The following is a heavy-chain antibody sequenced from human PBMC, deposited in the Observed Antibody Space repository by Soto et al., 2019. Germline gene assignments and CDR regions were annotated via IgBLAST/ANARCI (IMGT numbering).Heavy chain of an antibody. V-gene: IGHV3-23*01. J-gene: IGHJ5*02. CDR1: GFTFSNYA. D-gene: IGHD6-13*01. CDR3: AKDLVAAAAS. Sequence: DGQLLESGGGLGQSGGSLRLSCVGSGFTFSNYAMNWVRQAPGKGLEWVSGIRESGGSTHYADSVRGRFAISRDNSKNTVYLQMNSLRAEDTAVYYCAKDLVAAAASWGQGTLVTVSS. CDR2: IRESGGST.